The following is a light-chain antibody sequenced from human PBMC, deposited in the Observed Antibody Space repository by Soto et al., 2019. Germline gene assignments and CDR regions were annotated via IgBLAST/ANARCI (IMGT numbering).Light chain of an antibody. Sequence: EIVLTQSPGTLSLSPGERATLSCRASQSVSSSYLAWYQQKPGQAPRLLIYRASSRATGIPDRFSGSGSGTDFTLTIRRLEPEDFAVYYCQQYDISPYTFGQGTKLEIK. CDR2: RAS. CDR3: QQYDISPYT. V-gene: IGKV3-20*01. CDR1: QSVSSSY. J-gene: IGKJ2*01.